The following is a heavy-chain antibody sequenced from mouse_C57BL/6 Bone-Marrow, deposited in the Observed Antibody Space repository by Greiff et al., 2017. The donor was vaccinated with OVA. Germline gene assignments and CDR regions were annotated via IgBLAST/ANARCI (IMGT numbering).Heavy chain of an antibody. CDR1: GYTFTSYW. J-gene: IGHJ3*01. V-gene: IGHV1-64*01. D-gene: IGHD1-1*01. CDR3: ARSLIYYDGSSSWFAY. Sequence: QVQLQQPGAELVKPGASVKLSCKASGYTFTSYWMHWVKQRPGQGLEWIGKIHPNSGSTNYNEKLKSKATLTVDKSSSTADMQRSSLTSEDSAVYYCARSLIYYDGSSSWFAYWGQGTLVTVSA. CDR2: IHPNSGST.